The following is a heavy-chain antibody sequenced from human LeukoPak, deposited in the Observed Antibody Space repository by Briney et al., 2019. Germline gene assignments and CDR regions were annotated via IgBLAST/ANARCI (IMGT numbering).Heavy chain of an antibody. V-gene: IGHV1-8*01. J-gene: IGHJ4*02. CDR2: TNPNSGNT. Sequence: ASVKVSCKASGYTFTSYDINWVRQATGQGLEWMGWTNPNSGNTGYAQKFQGRVTMTRNTSISTAYMELSSLRSEDTAVYYCATVLRYFDWPYYFDYWGQGTLVTVSS. CDR1: GYTFTSYD. D-gene: IGHD3-9*01. CDR3: ATVLRYFDWPYYFDY.